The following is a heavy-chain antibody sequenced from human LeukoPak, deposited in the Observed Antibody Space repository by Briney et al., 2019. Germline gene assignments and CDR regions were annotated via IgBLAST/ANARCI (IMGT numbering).Heavy chain of an antibody. CDR1: GYTLTELS. D-gene: IGHD6-13*01. V-gene: IGHV1-24*01. Sequence: ASVKVSCKVSGYTLTELSMHWGRQAPGKGLEWMGGFDPEDGETIYAQKFQGRVTMTEDTSTDTAYMELSSLRSEDTAVYYCATGPSSSWYPDYWGQGTLVTVSS. CDR2: FDPEDGET. J-gene: IGHJ4*02. CDR3: ATGPSSSWYPDY.